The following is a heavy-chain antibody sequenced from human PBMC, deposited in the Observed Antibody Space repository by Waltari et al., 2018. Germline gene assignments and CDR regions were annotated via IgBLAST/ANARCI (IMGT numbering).Heavy chain of an antibody. D-gene: IGHD6-6*01. CDR3: ARPYSSSSGIYFDY. Sequence: QLQLQESGPGLVTPSETLSLTCTVSGGSISSSSYYWCWIRQPPGKGLEWIGSIYYSGSTDYNPSLKSRVTISVDTSKNQFSLKLSSVTAADTAVYYCARPYSSSSGIYFDYWGQGTLVTVSS. CDR1: GGSISSSSYY. V-gene: IGHV4-39*01. J-gene: IGHJ4*02. CDR2: IYYSGST.